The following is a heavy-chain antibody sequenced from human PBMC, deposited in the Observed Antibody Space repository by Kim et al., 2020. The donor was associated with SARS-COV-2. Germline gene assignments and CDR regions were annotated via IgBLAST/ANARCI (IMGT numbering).Heavy chain of an antibody. CDR3: ARERRYFDWLLGAFDI. CDR2: IIPIFGTA. J-gene: IGHJ3*02. V-gene: IGHV1-69*13. CDR1: GGTFSSYA. Sequence: SVKVSCKASGGTFSSYAISWVRQAPGQGLEWMGGIIPIFGTANYAQKFQGRVTITADESTSTAYMELSSLRSEDTAVYYCARERRYFDWLLGAFDIWGQGTMVTVSS. D-gene: IGHD3-9*01.